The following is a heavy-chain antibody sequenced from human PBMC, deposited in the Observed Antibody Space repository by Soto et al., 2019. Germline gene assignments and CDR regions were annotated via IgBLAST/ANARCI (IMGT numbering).Heavy chain of an antibody. V-gene: IGHV3-21*01. D-gene: IGHD3-3*02. CDR3: ARDESAGSSIRY. J-gene: IGHJ4*02. Sequence: EVQVVESGGGLVKPGGSLRLSCTASGSPFSTYGMNWVRQAPGKGLEWVSSISNGGNYIYYADSVQGRFTISRDNANTALYLQMNSLRAEATAVYFCARDESAGSSIRYWGQGTLVTVSS. CDR2: ISNGGNYI. CDR1: GSPFSTYG.